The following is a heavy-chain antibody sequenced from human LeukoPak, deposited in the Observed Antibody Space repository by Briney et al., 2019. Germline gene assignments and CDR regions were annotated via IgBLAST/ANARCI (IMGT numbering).Heavy chain of an antibody. CDR1: GGSISSYY. V-gene: IGHV4-59*01. Sequence: KPSETLSLTCTVSGGSISSYYWSWIRQPPGKGLDWIGYIYYSGSTNYNPSLKSRVTISVDTSKNQFSLKLSSVTAADTAVYYCARGNVTYYDFWSGYSVKNYMDVWGKGTTVTVSS. CDR2: IYYSGST. J-gene: IGHJ6*03. CDR3: ARGNVTYYDFWSGYSVKNYMDV. D-gene: IGHD3-3*01.